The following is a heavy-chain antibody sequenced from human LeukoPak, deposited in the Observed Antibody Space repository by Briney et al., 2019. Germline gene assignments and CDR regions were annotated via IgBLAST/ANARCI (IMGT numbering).Heavy chain of an antibody. Sequence: GGSLRLSCAASGFTFSSDSMNWVCQALGKGLEWVSSISSSSSYIYYADSVKGRFTISRDNAKNSLYLQMNSLRAEDTAVYYCARSGGPGSYRYFDYWGQGTLVTVSS. D-gene: IGHD1-26*01. J-gene: IGHJ4*02. CDR3: ARSGGPGSYRYFDY. CDR1: GFTFSSDS. CDR2: ISSSSSYI. V-gene: IGHV3-21*01.